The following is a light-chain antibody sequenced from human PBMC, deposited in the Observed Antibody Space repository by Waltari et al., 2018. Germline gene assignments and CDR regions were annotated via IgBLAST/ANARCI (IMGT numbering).Light chain of an antibody. Sequence: QSALTQPASVSGSPGQSITISCTGTSSDVGGYIYVSWYQQHPGKAPKLIVYDVSKRASGVSNRFSGSKSGNTAALTISGLQAEDEADYYCSSYTSSITLVFGGGTKLTVL. V-gene: IGLV2-14*03. CDR3: SSYTSSITLV. CDR1: SSDVGGYIY. J-gene: IGLJ3*02. CDR2: DVS.